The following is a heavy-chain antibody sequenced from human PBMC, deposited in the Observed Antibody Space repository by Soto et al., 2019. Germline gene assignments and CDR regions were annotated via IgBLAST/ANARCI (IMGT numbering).Heavy chain of an antibody. J-gene: IGHJ2*01. CDR2: IRSKAHGGTT. Sequence: EVQLVESGGGLVEPGRSLTLSCAASGFTFGDYAMSWFRLAPGKGLEWISFIRSKAHGGTTEDAASVKGRFTVSRDDSKNIAFLQMNSLKTEDTGVYYCCRQQLVDWYFDLWGRGTLVTVSS. V-gene: IGHV3-49*03. CDR1: GFTFGDYA. D-gene: IGHD1-1*01. CDR3: CRQQLVDWYFDL.